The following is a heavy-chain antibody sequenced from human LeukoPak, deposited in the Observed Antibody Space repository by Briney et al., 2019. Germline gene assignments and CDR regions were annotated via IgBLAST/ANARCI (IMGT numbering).Heavy chain of an antibody. D-gene: IGHD1-26*01. CDR3: ARGCGYNWFDP. Sequence: SETLSLTCAVYGGSFSGYYWSWIRQPPGKGLEWIGEINHSGSTNYNPSLKSRVTISVDTSKNQFSLKLSSVTAADTAVYYCARGCGYNWFDPWGQGTLVTVSS. J-gene: IGHJ5*02. CDR2: INHSGST. V-gene: IGHV4-34*01. CDR1: GGSFSGYY.